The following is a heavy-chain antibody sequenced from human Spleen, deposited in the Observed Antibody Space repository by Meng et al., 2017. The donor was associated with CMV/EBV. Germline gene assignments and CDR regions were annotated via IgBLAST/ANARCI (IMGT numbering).Heavy chain of an antibody. J-gene: IGHJ6*02. CDR3: ARGKGDRITIFGVVRGYYGMDV. Sequence: SETLSLTCAVYGGSFSGYYWSWIRQPPGKGLEWIGEINHIGSNNYNPSLKSRVTISVDTSKNQFSLKLSSVTAADTAVYYCARGKGDRITIFGVVRGYYGMDVWGQGTTVTV. CDR2: INHIGSN. CDR1: GGSFSGYY. D-gene: IGHD3-3*01. V-gene: IGHV4-34*01.